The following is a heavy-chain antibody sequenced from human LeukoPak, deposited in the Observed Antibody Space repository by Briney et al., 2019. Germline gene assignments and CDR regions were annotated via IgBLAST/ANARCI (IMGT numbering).Heavy chain of an antibody. D-gene: IGHD3-22*01. CDR2: ISGSGGSR. CDR3: AQAQTGSGYYQPFDY. V-gene: IGHV3-23*01. Sequence: GGSLRLSCAASGFTFSSWVRQAPGKGLEWVSTISGSGGSRSYADSVKGRFTISRDNSKNTLYLQMNSMRAEGTAVYYCAQAQTGSGYYQPFDYWGQGTLVTVSS. CDR1: GFTFSS. J-gene: IGHJ4*02.